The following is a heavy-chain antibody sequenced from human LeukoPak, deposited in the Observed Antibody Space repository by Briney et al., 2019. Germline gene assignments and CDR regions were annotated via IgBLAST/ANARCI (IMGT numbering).Heavy chain of an antibody. CDR1: GGSIRSSYYY. D-gene: IGHD6-13*01. CDR3: ATKHLEAAGPYYYGMDV. V-gene: IGHV4-39*01. Sequence: PSETLSLTCTVSGGSIRSSYYYWGWIRQPPGKGLEWIGSIYDSGSTYYNPSLKSRVTISVDTSKNQFSLKLNSVTAADTAVYYCATKHLEAAGPYYYGMDVWGQGTTVTVSS. CDR2: IYDSGST. J-gene: IGHJ6*02.